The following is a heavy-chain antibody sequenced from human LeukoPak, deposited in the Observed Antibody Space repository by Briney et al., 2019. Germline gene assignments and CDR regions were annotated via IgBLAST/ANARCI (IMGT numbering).Heavy chain of an antibody. Sequence: GGSLRLSCAAGGFSFSSYSMNWVRQAPGKRLEWIAYNSSYTITYYADFVKGRFTISRDNAKKSLDLQMNSLRAEDTAVYYCARSGHSNGWYYFDYWGLGALVTVSS. V-gene: IGHV3-48*01. CDR1: GFSFSSYS. D-gene: IGHD6-19*01. CDR2: NSSYTIT. CDR3: ARSGHSNGWYYFDY. J-gene: IGHJ4*02.